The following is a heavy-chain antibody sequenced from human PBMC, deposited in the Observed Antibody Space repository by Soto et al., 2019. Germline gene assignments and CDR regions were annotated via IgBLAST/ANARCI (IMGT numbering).Heavy chain of an antibody. D-gene: IGHD3-3*01. V-gene: IGHV3-48*01. Sequence: PGGSLRLSCAASGFTFSSYSMNWVRQAPGKGLEWVSYISSSSSTIYYADSVKGRFTISRDNAKNSLYLQMNSLRAEDTAVYYCARSRVSMDVWGEGTTVTVSS. CDR2: ISSSSSTI. CDR1: GFTFSSYS. CDR3: ARSRVSMDV. J-gene: IGHJ6*04.